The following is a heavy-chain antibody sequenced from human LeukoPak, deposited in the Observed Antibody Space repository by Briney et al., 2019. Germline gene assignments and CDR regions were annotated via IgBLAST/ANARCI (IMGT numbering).Heavy chain of an antibody. CDR2: IHYSGST. CDR3: ARGMRVAAAAATHDAFDI. J-gene: IGHJ3*02. Sequence: PSETLSLTCTVSGGSISSNSYYWGWIRQPPGKGLEWIGSIHYSGSTNYNPSLKSRVTISVDTSKNQFSLKLSSVTAADTAVYYCARGMRVAAAAATHDAFDIWGQGTMVTVSS. D-gene: IGHD6-13*01. CDR1: GGSISSNSYY. V-gene: IGHV4-39*07.